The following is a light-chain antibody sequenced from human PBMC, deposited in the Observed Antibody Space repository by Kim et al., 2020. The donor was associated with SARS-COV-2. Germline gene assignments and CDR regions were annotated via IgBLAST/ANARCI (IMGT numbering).Light chain of an antibody. V-gene: IGLV3-19*01. CDR3: SSRDSSGNHVV. CDR1: SLRNYY. J-gene: IGLJ2*01. CDR2: DKN. Sequence: SSELTQDPAVSVALGQTVRISCQGDSLRNYYASWYQQKPGQAPVLVVYDKNNRPSGVPDRFSASSSGNTASLTITGAQAEDEADYHCSSRDSSGNHVVFGGGTQLTV.